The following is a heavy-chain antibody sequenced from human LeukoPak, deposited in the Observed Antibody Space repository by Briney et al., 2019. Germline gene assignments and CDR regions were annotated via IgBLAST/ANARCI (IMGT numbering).Heavy chain of an antibody. J-gene: IGHJ4*02. Sequence: GGSLRLSCAASGFTFSNYGMHWVRQAPGKGLEWVAVIWYDGSNKYYADSVKGRFTISRDNSKNTLYLQMNSLRAEDTAVYYCARGRGSYYFDYWGQGTLVTVSS. CDR3: ARGRGSYYFDY. D-gene: IGHD1-26*01. CDR2: IWYDGSNK. V-gene: IGHV3-33*08. CDR1: GFTFSNYG.